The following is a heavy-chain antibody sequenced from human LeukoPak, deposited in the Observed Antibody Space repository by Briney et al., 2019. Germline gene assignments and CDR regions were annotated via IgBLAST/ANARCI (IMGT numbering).Heavy chain of an antibody. CDR1: GGSITSHC. Sequence: SETLSLTCTVSGGSITSHCWSWVRQPPGKGLEWFGYIYYSGSTNYNPSLKSRVTISVDTYKNQFSLKLSSVTAADTAVYYCARVVSGYYEVFDYWGQGTLVTVSS. CDR2: IYYSGST. CDR3: ARVVSGYYEVFDY. D-gene: IGHD3-22*01. J-gene: IGHJ4*02. V-gene: IGHV4-59*11.